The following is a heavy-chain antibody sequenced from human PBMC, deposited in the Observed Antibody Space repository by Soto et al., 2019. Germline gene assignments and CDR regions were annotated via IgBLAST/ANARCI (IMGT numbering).Heavy chain of an antibody. D-gene: IGHD3-22*01. V-gene: IGHV3-23*01. CDR3: AKDGAIVVVVTYYFDY. J-gene: IGHJ4*02. Sequence: PGGSLRLSCAASGFTFSSYAMSWVRQAPGKGLEWVSAISGSGGSTYYADSVKGRFTISRDNSKNTLYLQMNSLRAEDTAVYYCAKDGAIVVVVTYYFDYWGQGTLVTVSS. CDR2: ISGSGGST. CDR1: GFTFSSYA.